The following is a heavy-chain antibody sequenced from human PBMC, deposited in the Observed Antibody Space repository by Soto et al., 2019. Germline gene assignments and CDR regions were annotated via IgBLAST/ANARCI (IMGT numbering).Heavy chain of an antibody. V-gene: IGHV3-30-3*01. CDR2: MSYDGGSQ. CDR1: GFTFSRYV. D-gene: IGHD2-15*01. J-gene: IGHJ3*01. Sequence: QVQLVESGGGVVQPGRSLRLSCAASGFTFSRYVIHWLRQAPGKGLEWVAAMSYDGGSQYYTDSVKGRFTISRDNSKNTLYLQMSSLRPEDTATYYCARVLVEVTINSAFDFWGQGTIVTVSS. CDR3: ARVLVEVTINSAFDF.